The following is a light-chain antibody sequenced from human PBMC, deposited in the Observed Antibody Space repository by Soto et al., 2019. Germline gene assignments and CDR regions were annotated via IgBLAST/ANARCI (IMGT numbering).Light chain of an antibody. V-gene: IGLV2-23*01. J-gene: IGLJ2*01. CDR3: CSHAGRGTVL. CDR1: SSDVGRYNL. CDR2: EGG. Sequence: QSALAQPASVSGSPGQSITISCNGTSSDVGRYNLVSWYQQHPGKAPKLVIYEGGKRPSGVSNRFSDSMSGNTASLTISGLQAEDEADYYCCSHAGRGTVLFGGGTKLTVL.